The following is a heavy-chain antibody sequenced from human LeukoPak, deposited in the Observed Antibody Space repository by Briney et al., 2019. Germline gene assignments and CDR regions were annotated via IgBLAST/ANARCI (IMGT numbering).Heavy chain of an antibody. CDR3: ATSGYYFDTTGYFTNYFDY. D-gene: IGHD3-22*01. CDR2: INPSGGST. V-gene: IGHV1-46*01. Sequence: ASVKVSCKASGYTFTSYYMHWVRQAPGQGLEWMGIINPSGGSTSYAQKFQGRVTMTRDMSTSTVYMELSSLRSEDTAVYYCATSGYYFDTTGYFTNYFDYWGQGTVVTVSS. CDR1: GYTFTSYY. J-gene: IGHJ4*02.